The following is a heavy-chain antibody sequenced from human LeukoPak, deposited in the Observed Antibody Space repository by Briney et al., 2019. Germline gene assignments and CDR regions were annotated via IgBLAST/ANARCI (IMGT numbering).Heavy chain of an antibody. D-gene: IGHD3-22*01. J-gene: IGHJ4*02. CDR2: IKPDETEK. CDR1: GFTFTNYW. V-gene: IGHV3-7*01. CDR3: ARVRYDGSGYYSIYDY. Sequence: GGSLRLSCAASGFTFTNYWMTWVRQAPGKRLEWLADIKPDETEKYYIDSVKGRFTISRDNAKNSLYLQMNSLRAEDTAVYYCARVRYDGSGYYSIYDYWGQGTLVTVSS.